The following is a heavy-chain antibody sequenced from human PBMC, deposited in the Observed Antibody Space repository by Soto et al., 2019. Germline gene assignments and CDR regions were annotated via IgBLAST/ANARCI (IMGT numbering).Heavy chain of an antibody. D-gene: IGHD2-8*01. Sequence: GASVKVSCKASGYTFTSYGISWVRQAPGQGLEYLGWIDPSNGNTNSAQHLQGRVAMTTDTSTSVAYMELRSLSSDDTAVYYCGRDDIILKGWYIDHWGQGTLVTVSS. CDR1: GYTFTSYG. V-gene: IGHV1-18*01. CDR2: IDPSNGNT. J-gene: IGHJ4*02. CDR3: GRDDIILKGWYIDH.